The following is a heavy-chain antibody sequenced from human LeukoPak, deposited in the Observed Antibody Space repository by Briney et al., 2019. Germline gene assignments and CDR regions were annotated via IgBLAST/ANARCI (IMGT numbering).Heavy chain of an antibody. Sequence: SETLSLTCTVSGASISTQYWTWIRQPPGKGLEWIGNVYYTGSTNYNPSLKSRVSISVDTSKNQFSLKLTSVTAADTAVYYCANSLGSNNAFHIWGQGTMVTVSS. CDR2: VYYTGST. V-gene: IGHV4-59*08. J-gene: IGHJ3*02. D-gene: IGHD4-11*01. CDR1: GASISTQY. CDR3: ANSLGSNNAFHI.